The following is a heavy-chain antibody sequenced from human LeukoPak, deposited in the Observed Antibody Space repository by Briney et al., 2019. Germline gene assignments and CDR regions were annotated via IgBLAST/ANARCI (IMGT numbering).Heavy chain of an antibody. CDR1: GFTFSSYA. D-gene: IGHD2-8*01. V-gene: IGHV3-23*01. CDR3: SKGRGHGRLIAFYFDY. Sequence: GGSLRLSCAASGFTFSSYAMSWVPHARGKGLEWVSGISGGGGTTYYAKSVKGRFTISRDNSKNPRYLQMNSLRADDTAVYYCSKGRGHGRLIAFYFDYWGQGTLVTVSS. CDR2: ISGGGGTT. J-gene: IGHJ4*02.